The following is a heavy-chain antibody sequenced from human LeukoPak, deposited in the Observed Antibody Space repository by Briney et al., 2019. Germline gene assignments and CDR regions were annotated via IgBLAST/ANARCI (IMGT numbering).Heavy chain of an antibody. V-gene: IGHV3-23*01. Sequence: PGGSLRLSCAASGFTFSSYAMSWVRQAPGKGLEWVSAVSGSGGSTYYADSVKGRFTTSRDNSKNTLYLQMNSLRAEDTAVYYCAKDRSNTMVRGVGGYFDYWGQGTLVTVSS. CDR3: AKDRSNTMVRGVGGYFDY. CDR1: GFTFSSYA. D-gene: IGHD3-10*01. CDR2: VSGSGGST. J-gene: IGHJ4*02.